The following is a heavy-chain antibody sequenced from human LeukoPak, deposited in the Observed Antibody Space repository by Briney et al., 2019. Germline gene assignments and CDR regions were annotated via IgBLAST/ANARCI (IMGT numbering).Heavy chain of an antibody. D-gene: IGHD6-13*01. J-gene: IGHJ4*02. V-gene: IGHV3-30*02. Sequence: GGSLRLSCAASEFTFSSYGMHWVRQAPGKGLEWVAFIRYDGSNKYYADSVKGRFTISRNNSKNTLYLQMNSLRAEDTAVYYCARGGAIAAAGTRTDYWGQGTLVTVSS. CDR2: IRYDGSNK. CDR3: ARGGAIAAAGTRTDY. CDR1: EFTFSSYG.